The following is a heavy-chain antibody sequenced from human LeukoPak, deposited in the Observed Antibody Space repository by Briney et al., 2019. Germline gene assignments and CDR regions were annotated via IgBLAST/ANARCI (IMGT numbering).Heavy chain of an antibody. D-gene: IGHD3-3*01. CDR2: INHSGST. V-gene: IGHV4-34*01. Sequence: SETLSLTCAVYGGSFSGYYWSWIRQPPGKGLEWIGEINHSGSTNYNPSLKSRVTISVDTSKNQFSLKLSSVTAADTAVYYCARRRFWRGYRFDYWGQGTLVTVSS. CDR3: ARRRFWRGYRFDY. CDR1: GGSFSGYY. J-gene: IGHJ4*02.